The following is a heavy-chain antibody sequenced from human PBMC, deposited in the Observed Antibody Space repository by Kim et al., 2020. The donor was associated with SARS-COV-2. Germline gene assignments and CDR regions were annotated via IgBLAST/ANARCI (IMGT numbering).Heavy chain of an antibody. J-gene: IGHJ6*02. CDR2: INPFGGSA. CDR1: GYTFTNHY. D-gene: IGHD5-12*01. Sequence: ASVKVSCKASGYTFTNHYIHWVRQAPGQGLEWMGIINPFGGSASYAQNFQGRVTMARDTSTSTVYMELISLRSEDTAVYYCARVLHTSSGFPLYYYYGLDVWGQGTTVTVSS. CDR3: ARVLHTSSGFPLYYYYGLDV. V-gene: IGHV1-46*01.